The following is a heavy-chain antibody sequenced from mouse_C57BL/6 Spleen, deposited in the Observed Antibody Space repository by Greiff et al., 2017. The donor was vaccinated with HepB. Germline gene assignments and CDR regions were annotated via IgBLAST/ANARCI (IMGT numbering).Heavy chain of an antibody. V-gene: IGHV1-59*01. CDR2: IDPSDSYT. Sequence: VQLQQPGAELVRPGTSVKLSCKVSGYTFTSYWMHWVKQRPGQGLEWIGVIDPSDSYTNYNQKFKGKATLTVDTSSSTAYMQLSSLTSEDSAVYYCARGGIYYDYVAWFAYWGQGTLVTVSA. CDR1: GYTFTSYW. J-gene: IGHJ3*01. CDR3: ARGGIYYDYVAWFAY. D-gene: IGHD2-4*01.